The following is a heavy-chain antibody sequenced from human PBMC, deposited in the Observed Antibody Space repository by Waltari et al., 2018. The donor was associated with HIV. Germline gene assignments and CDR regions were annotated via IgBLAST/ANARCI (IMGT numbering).Heavy chain of an antibody. Sequence: QITLKESGPTLVKPTQTLTLTCTFSGFSLSTSGVGVGWIRQPPGKALEWLALIYWNDDKRYSPSLKSRLTITKDTSKNQVVLTMTNMDPVDTATYYCAHCLRYYYDSSGYLGFDYWGQGTLVTVSS. J-gene: IGHJ4*02. D-gene: IGHD3-22*01. V-gene: IGHV2-5*01. CDR1: GFSLSTSGVG. CDR3: AHCLRYYYDSSGYLGFDY. CDR2: IYWNDDK.